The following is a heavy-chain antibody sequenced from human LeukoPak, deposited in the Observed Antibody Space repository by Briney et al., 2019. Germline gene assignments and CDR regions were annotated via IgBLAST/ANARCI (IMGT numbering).Heavy chain of an antibody. CDR1: GGSISSYY. Sequence: PSETLSLTCTVSGGSISSYYWSWIRQPPGKGLEWIGYIYYSGSTNYNPSLKSRVTISVDTSKNQFSLKLSSVTAADTAVYYCARDRNYYGSGSYYIEEGPFDYWGQGTLVTVSS. CDR3: ARDRNYYGSGSYYIEEGPFDY. CDR2: IYYSGST. D-gene: IGHD3-10*01. J-gene: IGHJ4*02. V-gene: IGHV4-59*01.